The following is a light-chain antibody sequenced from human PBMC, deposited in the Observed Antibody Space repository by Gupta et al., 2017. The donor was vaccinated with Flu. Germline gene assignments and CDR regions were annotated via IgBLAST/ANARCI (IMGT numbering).Light chain of an antibody. CDR3: SSYAGSNNLWV. CDR2: EVN. J-gene: IGLJ3*02. Sequence: QSALTQPPSASGSPGQSVTISCTGTSRYVGASNYVSWYQQGPGETPKLMIYEVNKRPSGVPDRFSGSKSGSTASLTVSGLQADDEADYYCSSYAGSNNLWVFGGGTKLTVL. CDR1: SRYVGASNY. V-gene: IGLV2-8*01.